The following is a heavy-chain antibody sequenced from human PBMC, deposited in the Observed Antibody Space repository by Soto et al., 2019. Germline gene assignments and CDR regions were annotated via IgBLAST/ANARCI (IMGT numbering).Heavy chain of an antibody. Sequence: QVQLVESGGGGLKPGRSRRLSCAASGFIFSPYGMHWFRRAPGKGLEWVAVIWHNGSNKKYIHSEQGRFTTSKDNSKNTLYLEMNSLRAEDTGVYYCARDGRSEYFDLWGQGTLVTVSS. CDR2: IWHNGSNK. CDR1: GFIFSPYG. V-gene: IGHV3-33*01. CDR3: ARDGRSEYFDL. J-gene: IGHJ4*02.